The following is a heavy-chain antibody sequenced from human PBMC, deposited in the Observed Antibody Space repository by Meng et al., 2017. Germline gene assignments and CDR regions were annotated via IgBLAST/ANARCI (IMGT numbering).Heavy chain of an antibody. D-gene: IGHD3-16*01. Sequence: ESLKISCTVSGGSISSYYWSWIRQPPGKGLEWIGYIYYSGSTNYNPSLKSRVTISVDTSKNQFSLKLSSVTAADTAVYYCARGLDAFDIWGQGTMVTVSS. J-gene: IGHJ3*02. CDR1: GGSISSYY. V-gene: IGHV4-59*01. CDR3: ARGLDAFDI. CDR2: IYYSGST.